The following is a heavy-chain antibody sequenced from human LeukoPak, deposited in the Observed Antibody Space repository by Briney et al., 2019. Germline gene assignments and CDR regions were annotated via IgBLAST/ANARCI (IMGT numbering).Heavy chain of an antibody. V-gene: IGHV4-59*12. D-gene: IGHD6-19*01. CDR1: GGSINNYY. CDR2: IYYSGST. CDR3: ARARSGSGWYWFDP. Sequence: SETLSLTCTVSGGSINNYYWSWIRQPPGKGLEWIRYIYYSGSTNYSPSLKSRVTISVDTSKNQFSLKLSSVTAADTAVYYCARARSGSGWYWFDPWGQGTLVIVSS. J-gene: IGHJ5*02.